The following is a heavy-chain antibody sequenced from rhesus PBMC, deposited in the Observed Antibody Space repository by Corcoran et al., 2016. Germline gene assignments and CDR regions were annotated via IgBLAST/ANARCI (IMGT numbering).Heavy chain of an antibody. CDR1: GASIGSYW. CDR3: AIGGYTVLVVVAMQLDY. CDR2: INGNRGST. Sequence: QVQLQESGPGLVKPLEPLSLTCPLSGASIGSYWCSWFRHPPCTGLEWIVDINGNRGSTNYNPSLKSRVTSSRDTSKNQFSLRLSSVTAADTAVYDCAIGGYTVLVVVAMQLDYWGQGGLVTVSS. J-gene: IGHJ4*01. D-gene: IGHD2-21*01. V-gene: IGHV4-80*01.